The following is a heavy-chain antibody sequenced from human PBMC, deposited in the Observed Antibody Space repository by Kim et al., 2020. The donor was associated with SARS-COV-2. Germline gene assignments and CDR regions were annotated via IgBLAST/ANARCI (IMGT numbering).Heavy chain of an antibody. CDR3: ARDGPWIQRL. CDR2: IKQDGSEK. CDR1: GFTLSNYW. V-gene: IGHV3-7*01. D-gene: IGHD5-18*01. Sequence: GGSLRLSCAASGFTLSNYWMSWARQAPGKGLEWVANIKQDGSEKYYVESVKGRFTISRDNAKNLVYLQMNSLRAEDTAVYYCARDGPWIQRLWGRGTLVTVSS. J-gene: IGHJ2*01.